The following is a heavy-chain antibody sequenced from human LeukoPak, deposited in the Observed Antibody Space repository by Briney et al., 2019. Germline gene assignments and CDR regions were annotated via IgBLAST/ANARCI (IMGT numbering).Heavy chain of an antibody. CDR3: ARGAYDYVWGSYPIPYYYYYMDV. J-gene: IGHJ6*03. CDR1: GGSISSYY. CDR2: IYYSGST. Sequence: SETLSLTCTVSGGSISSYYWSWIRQPPGKGLEWIGSIYYSGSTYYNPSLKSRVTISVDTSKNQFSLKLSSVTAADTAVYYCARGAYDYVWGSYPIPYYYYYMDVWGKGTTVTVSS. D-gene: IGHD3-16*02. V-gene: IGHV4-39*07.